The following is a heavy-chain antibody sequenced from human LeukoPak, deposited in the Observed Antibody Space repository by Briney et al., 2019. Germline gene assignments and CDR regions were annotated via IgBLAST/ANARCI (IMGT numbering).Heavy chain of an antibody. CDR3: ATRPTTISVTGLFDY. D-gene: IGHD6-19*01. CDR1: GFTFSNYA. CDR2: ISANGGGT. J-gene: IGHJ4*02. Sequence: GGSLRLSCAASGFTFSNYAMSWVRQAPGKGLEWVSAISANGGGTYYADSVKGRFTISRDNSKNTLYLQMNSLRAEDTAVYYRATRPTTISVTGLFDYWGQGTLVTVSS. V-gene: IGHV3-23*01.